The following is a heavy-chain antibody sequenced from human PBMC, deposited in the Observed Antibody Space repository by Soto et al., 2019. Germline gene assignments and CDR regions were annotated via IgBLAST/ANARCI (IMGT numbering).Heavy chain of an antibody. CDR3: ARGGRVGESNNWFDP. CDR2: INHSGST. CDR1: GGSFSGYY. D-gene: IGHD3-10*01. V-gene: IGHV4-34*01. J-gene: IGHJ5*02. Sequence: SETLSLTCAVYGGSFSGYYWSWIRQPPGKGLEWIGEINHSGSTNYNPSLKSRVTISVDTSKNQFSLKLSSVTAADTAVYYCARGGRVGESNNWFDPWGQGSLVTVSS.